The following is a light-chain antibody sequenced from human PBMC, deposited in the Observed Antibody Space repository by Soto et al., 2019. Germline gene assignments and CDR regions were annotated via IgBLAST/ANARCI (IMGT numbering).Light chain of an antibody. CDR2: DVS. Sequence: QSALTQPASVSGSPGQSITISCTGTSSDVGGYNYVSWNQQHPGKAPKLMIYDVSNRPSGVSNRFSGSKSGNTASLTISGLQAEDEADYYCSSYTSSSTLVFGGGTKLT. J-gene: IGLJ2*01. CDR3: SSYTSSSTLV. CDR1: SSDVGGYNY. V-gene: IGLV2-14*01.